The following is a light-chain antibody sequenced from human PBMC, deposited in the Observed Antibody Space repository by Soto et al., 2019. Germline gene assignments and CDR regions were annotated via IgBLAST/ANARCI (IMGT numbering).Light chain of an antibody. Sequence: DIQMTQSPSSLSASVGDRVTITCQASQDISNNLNWYQQKPGKAPKLLIYDASNLQTGVPSRFSGSGSGTDFTFTISHLKPEDIAAYYCQHYDDLPLTFGGGTKVEIK. CDR2: DAS. V-gene: IGKV1-33*01. J-gene: IGKJ4*01. CDR1: QDISNN. CDR3: QHYDDLPLT.